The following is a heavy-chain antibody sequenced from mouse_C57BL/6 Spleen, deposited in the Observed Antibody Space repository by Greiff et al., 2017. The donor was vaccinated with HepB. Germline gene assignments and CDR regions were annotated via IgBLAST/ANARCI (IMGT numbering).Heavy chain of an antibody. Sequence: EVQLKQSGPELVKPGASVKISCKASGYTFTDYYMNWVKQSHGKSLEWIGDINPNNGGTSYNQKFKGKATLTVDKSSSTAYMELRSLTSEDSAVYYCAREYYGSSPLPMDYWGQGTSVTVSS. CDR2: INPNNGGT. CDR1: GYTFTDYY. CDR3: AREYYGSSPLPMDY. J-gene: IGHJ4*01. V-gene: IGHV1-26*01. D-gene: IGHD1-1*01.